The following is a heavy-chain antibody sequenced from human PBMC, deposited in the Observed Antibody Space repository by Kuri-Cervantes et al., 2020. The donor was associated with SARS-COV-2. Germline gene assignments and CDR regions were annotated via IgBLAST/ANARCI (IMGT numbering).Heavy chain of an antibody. CDR3: ARDEGRYSSAGMDV. V-gene: IGHV3-23*01. CDR2: ISGSGGST. D-gene: IGHD3-9*01. Sequence: GGSLRLSCAASGFTFSSYAMSWVRQAPGKGLEWVSAISGSGGSTYYADSVKGRFTISRDNAKDSLYLQMNSLRAEDTAVYYCARDEGRYSSAGMDVWGQGTTVTVSS. J-gene: IGHJ6*02. CDR1: GFTFSSYA.